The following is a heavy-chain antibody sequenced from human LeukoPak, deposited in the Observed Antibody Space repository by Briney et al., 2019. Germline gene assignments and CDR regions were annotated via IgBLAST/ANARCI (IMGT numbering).Heavy chain of an antibody. CDR3: ARGLLLGYCSGGSCYSWFDP. Sequence: SETLSLTCTVSGGSISSSSYSWSWIRQPPGKGLEWIGYIYHSGSTYYNPSLKSRVTISVDRSKNQFSLKLSSVTAADTAVYYCARGLLLGYCSGGSCYSWFDPWGQGTLVTVSS. D-gene: IGHD2-15*01. CDR2: IYHSGST. J-gene: IGHJ5*02. CDR1: GGSISSSSYS. V-gene: IGHV4-30-2*01.